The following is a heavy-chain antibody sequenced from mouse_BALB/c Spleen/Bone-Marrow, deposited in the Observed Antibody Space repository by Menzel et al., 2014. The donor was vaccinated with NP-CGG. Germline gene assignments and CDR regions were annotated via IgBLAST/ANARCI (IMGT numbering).Heavy chain of an antibody. CDR2: ISTYSGNT. D-gene: IGHD2-4*01. Sequence: QVQLQQSGPELVRPGVSVKISCKGSGYTFTDYAMHWVKQSHAKSLEWIGVISTYSGNTNYNQKFKGKATMTVDKTSSTAYIELARLTSEDSAIYYCAREIYYDSTWFAYWGQGTLVTVSA. V-gene: IGHV1-67*01. J-gene: IGHJ3*01. CDR3: AREIYYDSTWFAY. CDR1: GYTFTDYA.